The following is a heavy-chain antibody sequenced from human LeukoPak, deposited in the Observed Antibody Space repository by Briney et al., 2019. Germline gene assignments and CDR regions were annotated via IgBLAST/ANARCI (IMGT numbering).Heavy chain of an antibody. CDR2: ISAYNGNT. J-gene: IGHJ4*02. CDR3: ARAPMIVVVSPGY. CDR1: GYTFTSYG. Sequence: GASVKVSCKASGYTFTSYGISWVRQAPGQGLEWMGWISAYNGNTNYAQKLQGRVTMTTDTSTSTAYIELRSLRSDDTAVYYCARAPMIVVVSPGYWGQGTLVTVSS. D-gene: IGHD3-22*01. V-gene: IGHV1-18*01.